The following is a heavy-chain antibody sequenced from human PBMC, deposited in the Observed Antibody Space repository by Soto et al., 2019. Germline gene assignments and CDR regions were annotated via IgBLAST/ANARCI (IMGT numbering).Heavy chain of an antibody. Sequence: PSETLSLSSTVSGGSISSADYYGSWIRQPPGKGLEWIGYIYYSGSTYYNPSLKSRVTISVDTSKNQFSLKLSSVTAADTAVYYCARDFKGSLQEANSTDWGDYYYYGMDVWGQGTTVTVSS. V-gene: IGHV4-30-4*01. D-gene: IGHD3-16*01. CDR1: GGSISSADYY. J-gene: IGHJ6*02. CDR3: ARDFKGSLQEANSTDWGDYYYYGMDV. CDR2: IYYSGST.